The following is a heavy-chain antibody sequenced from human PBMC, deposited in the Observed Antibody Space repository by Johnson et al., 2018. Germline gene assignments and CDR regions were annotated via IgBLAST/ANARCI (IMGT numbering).Heavy chain of an antibody. CDR3: ARKIDV. CDR2: ISGSGGST. Sequence: VQLVESGGDLVQPGGSLRLSCAASGFTFSNHAMNWVRQVPGEGLEWVSAISGSGGSTFYAAYVKGRFAISRDKAKNSLYLQMNSLRDEDTAVYFCARKIDVWGQGTTVTVSS. J-gene: IGHJ6*02. CDR1: GFTFSNHA. V-gene: IGHV3-23*04.